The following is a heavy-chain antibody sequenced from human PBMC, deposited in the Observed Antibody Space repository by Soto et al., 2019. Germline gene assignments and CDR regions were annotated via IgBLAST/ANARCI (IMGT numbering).Heavy chain of an antibody. J-gene: IGHJ3*02. V-gene: IGHV5-51*01. D-gene: IGHD3-3*01. CDR2: IYPGDSDT. CDR3: ARSHGIFGVVLDAFDI. Sequence: LGESLKISCKGSGYSFTSYWIGWVRQMPGKGLEWMGIIYPGDSDTRYSPSFQGQVTISADKSISTAYLQWSSLKASDTAMYYCARSHGIFGVVLDAFDIWGQGTMVTVSS. CDR1: GYSFTSYW.